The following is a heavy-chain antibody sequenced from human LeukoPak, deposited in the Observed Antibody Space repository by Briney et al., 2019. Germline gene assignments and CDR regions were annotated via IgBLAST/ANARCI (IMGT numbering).Heavy chain of an antibody. D-gene: IGHD3-22*01. J-gene: IGHJ4*02. CDR1: GGTFSSYA. CDR2: IIPTFGTA. Sequence: ASVTVSCKASGGTFSSYAISWVRQAPGQGLEWMGGIIPTFGTANYAQKFQGRVTITADESTSTAYMELSSLRSEDTAVYYCATYDSSGYYYYYWGQGTLVTVSS. V-gene: IGHV1-69*01. CDR3: ATYDSSGYYYYY.